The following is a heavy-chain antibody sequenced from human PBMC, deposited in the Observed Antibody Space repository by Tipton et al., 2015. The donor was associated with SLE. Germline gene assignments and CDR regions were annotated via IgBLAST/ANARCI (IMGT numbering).Heavy chain of an antibody. D-gene: IGHD5-12*01. J-gene: IGHJ6*02. CDR2: IYHTATT. CDR1: GDSIISSNYY. CDR3: ARVMDLDYYGMDV. V-gene: IGHV4-39*07. Sequence: TLSLTCTVSGDSIISSNYYWGWIRQPPGKGLEWIGAIYHTATTYYNPSLKSRVTISVDTSKNQFSLKLSSVTAADTAVYYCARVMDLDYYGMDVWGQGTTVTVSS.